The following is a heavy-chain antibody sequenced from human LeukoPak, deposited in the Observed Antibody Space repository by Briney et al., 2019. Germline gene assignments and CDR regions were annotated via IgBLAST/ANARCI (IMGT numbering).Heavy chain of an antibody. Sequence: GASVKVSCKASGYTFTSYGISWVRQAPGQGLEWMGWISAYNGNTSYAQKLQGRVTMTTDTSTSTAYMELRSLRSDDTAVYYCARVVGGAYYYYYMDVWGKGTTVTVSS. D-gene: IGHD3-16*01. CDR2: ISAYNGNT. J-gene: IGHJ6*03. CDR1: GYTFTSYG. V-gene: IGHV1-18*01. CDR3: ARVVGGAYYYYYMDV.